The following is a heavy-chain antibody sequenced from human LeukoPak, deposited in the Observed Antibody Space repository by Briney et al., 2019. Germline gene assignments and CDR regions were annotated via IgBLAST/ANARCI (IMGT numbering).Heavy chain of an antibody. CDR1: GYKFTNYG. V-gene: IGHV1-18*01. CDR2: ISPYNGNT. Sequence: ASVKVSCKASGYKFTNYGISWVRQAPGQGLEWMGWISPYNGNTIYAQKLQGRVTMTTDTSTSTAYMELRSLRSDDTAVYYCARLYGDYGLYYMDVWGKGTTVTISS. J-gene: IGHJ6*03. CDR3: ARLYGDYGLYYMDV. D-gene: IGHD4-17*01.